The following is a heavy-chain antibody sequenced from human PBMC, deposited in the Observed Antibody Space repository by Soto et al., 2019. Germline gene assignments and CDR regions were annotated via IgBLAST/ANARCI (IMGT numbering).Heavy chain of an antibody. D-gene: IGHD3-22*01. Sequence: EVRLVESGGGLVQPGGSLRLSCAASGFTFSGSSMHWVRQASGKGLEWVARSRSKANNYATTYAASVKGRFTISRDESKNTTYLQMNSLKTEDTAIYYCASLIYDSSNFYDNDYWGQGTLVTVSS. CDR1: GFTFSGSS. J-gene: IGHJ4*02. CDR2: SRSKANNYAT. V-gene: IGHV3-73*02. CDR3: ASLIYDSSNFYDNDY.